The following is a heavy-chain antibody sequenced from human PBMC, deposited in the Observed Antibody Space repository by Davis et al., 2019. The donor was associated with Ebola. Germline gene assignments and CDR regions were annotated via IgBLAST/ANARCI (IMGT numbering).Heavy chain of an antibody. V-gene: IGHV4-39*01. CDR1: GGSISSSSYY. CDR3: ARLIAGYYAPFDY. Sequence: PSETLSLTCTVSGGSISSSSYYWGWIRQPPGKGLEWIGSIYYSGSTYYNPSLKSRVTISVDTSKNQFSLKLSSVTAADTAVYYCARLIAGYYAPFDYWGQGTLVTVSS. J-gene: IGHJ4*02. CDR2: IYYSGST. D-gene: IGHD6-13*01.